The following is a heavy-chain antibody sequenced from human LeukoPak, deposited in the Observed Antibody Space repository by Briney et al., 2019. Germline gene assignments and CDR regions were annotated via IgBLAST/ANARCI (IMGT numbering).Heavy chain of an antibody. CDR1: GCSISSYY. Sequence: SETLSLTCTVSGCSISSYYWSWIRQPAGKGLEWIGHIYTSGSTNYNTSLKSRVTMSVDTSKNQFSLTLSSVTAADTAVYYCALLAYYYDSIGYYSHDAFDIWGQGTMVTVSS. J-gene: IGHJ3*02. D-gene: IGHD3-22*01. V-gene: IGHV4-4*07. CDR2: IYTSGST. CDR3: ALLAYYYDSIGYYSHDAFDI.